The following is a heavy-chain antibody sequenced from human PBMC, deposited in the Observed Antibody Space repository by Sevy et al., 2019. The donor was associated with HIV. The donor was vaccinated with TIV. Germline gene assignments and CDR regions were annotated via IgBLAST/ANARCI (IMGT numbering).Heavy chain of an antibody. CDR3: AKDRCSGGSCYEAPVFDY. D-gene: IGHD2-15*01. J-gene: IGHJ4*02. CDR2: ISGSGGST. Sequence: GGSLRLSCAASGFTFSSYAMSWVRQAPGKGLEWVSAISGSGGSTYYADSVKGRFTISRDNSKNTLYLQMNSLRAEDTAVYYCAKDRCSGGSCYEAPVFDYWGQGTLVTDSS. V-gene: IGHV3-23*01. CDR1: GFTFSSYA.